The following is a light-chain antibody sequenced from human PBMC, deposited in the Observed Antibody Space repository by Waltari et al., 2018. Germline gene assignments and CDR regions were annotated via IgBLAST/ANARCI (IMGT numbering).Light chain of an antibody. J-gene: IGLJ2*01. V-gene: IGLV2-8*01. CDR3: SSYAGSNNLV. Sequence: QSALTQPPSASESPGQSVTHSCTGPSQDVGGTNYVSCYQHPPGKAPKLMIYEVSKRPSGFPDRFSGSKSGNTASLTVSGLQAEDEADYYCSSYAGSNNLVFGGGTKLTVL. CDR2: EVS. CDR1: SQDVGGTNY.